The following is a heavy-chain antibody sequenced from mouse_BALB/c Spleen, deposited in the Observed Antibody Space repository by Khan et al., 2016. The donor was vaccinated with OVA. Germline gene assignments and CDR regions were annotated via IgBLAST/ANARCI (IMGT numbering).Heavy chain of an antibody. D-gene: IGHD2-4*01. CDR3: ARNYDYDEGLAY. Sequence: QVQLKESGPGLVQPSQSLSITCTVSGFSLTYYGVHWVRQSPGKGLEWLGVIWSGGSTDYYAAFISRLNISKEHSKSQAFFKMNSLQVNDTAIDYCARNYDYDEGLAYWGQGTLVTVSA. CDR1: GFSLTYYG. V-gene: IGHV2-2*02. J-gene: IGHJ3*01. CDR2: IWSGGST.